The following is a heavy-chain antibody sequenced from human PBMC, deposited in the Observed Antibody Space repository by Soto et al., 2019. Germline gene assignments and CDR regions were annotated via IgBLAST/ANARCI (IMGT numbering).Heavy chain of an antibody. V-gene: IGHV1-18*01. CDR1: GYTFTSYG. Sequence: ASVKVSCKASGYTFTSYGISWVRQAPGQGLEWMGWISAYNGNTNYAQKLQGRVTMTTDTSTTTAYMELRSLKSDDTAVYYCARNFVPEYGPYSASGGQGTLVPVSP. J-gene: IGHJ1*01. D-gene: IGHD2-15*01. CDR3: ARNFVPEYGPYSAS. CDR2: ISAYNGNT.